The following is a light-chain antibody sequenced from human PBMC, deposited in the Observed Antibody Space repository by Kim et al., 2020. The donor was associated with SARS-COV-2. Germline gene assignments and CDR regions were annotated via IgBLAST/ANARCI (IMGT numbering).Light chain of an antibody. V-gene: IGKV1-8*01. CDR1: QGISSY. Sequence: AIRMTQSPSSLSASTGDRVTITCGASQGISSYLAWYQQKPGKAPKLLIYAASTLQSGVPSRFSGSGSGTDFTLTISCLQSEAFATYYCQQYYSYPPVTFGQGTRLEI. CDR3: QQYYSYPPVT. J-gene: IGKJ5*01. CDR2: AAS.